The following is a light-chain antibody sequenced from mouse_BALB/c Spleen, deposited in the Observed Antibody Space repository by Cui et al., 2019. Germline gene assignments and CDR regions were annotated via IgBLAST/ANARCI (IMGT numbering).Light chain of an antibody. Sequence: QIVLTQSPAIMSASLGEEITLTCSASSSVSYMHWYQQKSGTSPKLLIYSPSHLASGVPSRFSGSGSGTFYSLTISSVEAEDAADYYCHQWSSYPWTFGGGTKLEIK. J-gene: IGKJ1*01. V-gene: IGKV4-80*01. CDR2: SPS. CDR3: HQWSSYPWT. CDR1: SSVSY.